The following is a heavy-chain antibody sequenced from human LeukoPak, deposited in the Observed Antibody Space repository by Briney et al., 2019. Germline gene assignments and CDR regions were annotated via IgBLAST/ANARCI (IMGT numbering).Heavy chain of an antibody. D-gene: IGHD5-12*01. V-gene: IGHV3-23*01. CDR1: GFTFSTYA. Sequence: GGSLRLSCAASGFTFSTYAVNWARQAPGKGLEWVSTISGSGDSTYYADSVKGRFTISRDNSKNTLYLQMNSLRAEDTAVYYCAKDRVGGSPHYFDYWGQGTLVTVSS. CDR2: ISGSGDST. J-gene: IGHJ4*02. CDR3: AKDRVGGSPHYFDY.